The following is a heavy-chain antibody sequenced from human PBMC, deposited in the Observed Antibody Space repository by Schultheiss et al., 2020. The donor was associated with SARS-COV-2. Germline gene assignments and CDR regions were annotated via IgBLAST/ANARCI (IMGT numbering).Heavy chain of an antibody. CDR3: ARQGGYCSSTSCPNWFDP. CDR1: GDSVSSNSAA. J-gene: IGHJ5*02. V-gene: IGHV6-1*01. Sequence: SQTLSLTCAISGDSVSSNSAAWNWIRQSPSRGLEWLGRTYYRSKWYNDYAVSVKSRITINPDTSKNQFSLQLNSVTPEDTAVYYCARQGGYCSSTSCPNWFDPWGQGTLVTVSS. D-gene: IGHD2-2*03. CDR2: TYYRSKWYN.